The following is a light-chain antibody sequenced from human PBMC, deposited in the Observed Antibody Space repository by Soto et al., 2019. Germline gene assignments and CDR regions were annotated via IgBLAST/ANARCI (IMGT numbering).Light chain of an antibody. CDR2: GAS. CDR3: QQYNNWPLT. CDR1: QSINNN. J-gene: IGKJ4*01. V-gene: IGKV3-15*01. Sequence: EIVMTQSPATLSVSPGERATLSCRASQSINNNLAWYHQKPGQGPRLLIYGASSTATGIPARFSGSGSGTGFTLTISSLQSEDFAIYYCQQYNNWPLTFGGGTKVEIK.